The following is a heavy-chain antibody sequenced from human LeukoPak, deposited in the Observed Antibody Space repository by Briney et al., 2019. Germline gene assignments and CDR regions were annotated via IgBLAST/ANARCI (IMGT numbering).Heavy chain of an antibody. V-gene: IGHV3-53*01. D-gene: IGHD3-9*01. CDR2: IYSGGST. J-gene: IGHJ4*02. CDR1: GFTVSSNY. CDR3: ARGSYDILTGYNY. Sequence: GGSLRLSCAASGFTVSSNYMSWVRQAPVKGLEWVSVIYSGGSTYYADSVKGRFTISRDNSKNTLYLQMNSLRAEDTAVYYCARGSYDILTGYNYWGQGTLVTVSS.